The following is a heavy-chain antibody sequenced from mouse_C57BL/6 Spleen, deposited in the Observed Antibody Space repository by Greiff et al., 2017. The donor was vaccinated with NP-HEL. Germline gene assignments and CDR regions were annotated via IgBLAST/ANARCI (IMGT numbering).Heavy chain of an antibody. CDR1: GFSLTSYA. Sequence: QVQLQQPGPGLVAPSQCLSITCTVSGFSLTSYAISWVRQPPGQGLEWLGVIWTGGGTNDNSALKSRLSISKDNSKSQVFLKMNSLQTEDTARYYGATLYNGSSDYAMDYWGQGTSVTVSS. J-gene: IGHJ4*01. CDR3: ATLYNGSSDYAMDY. CDR2: IWTGGGT. D-gene: IGHD1-1*01. V-gene: IGHV2-9-1*01.